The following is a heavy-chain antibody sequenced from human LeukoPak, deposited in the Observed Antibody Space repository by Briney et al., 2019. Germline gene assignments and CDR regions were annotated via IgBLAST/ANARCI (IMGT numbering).Heavy chain of an antibody. CDR2: ISYDGSNK. V-gene: IGHV3-30*09. Sequence: GRSLRLSCAASGFTFSSYAMHWVRQAPGKGLEWVAVISYDGSNKNYADSVKGRFAISRDNSKNTLYLQMNSLRAEDTALYYCAKDAAPGYSSSWNYFDYWGQGTLVTVSS. D-gene: IGHD6-13*01. J-gene: IGHJ4*02. CDR1: GFTFSSYA. CDR3: AKDAAPGYSSSWNYFDY.